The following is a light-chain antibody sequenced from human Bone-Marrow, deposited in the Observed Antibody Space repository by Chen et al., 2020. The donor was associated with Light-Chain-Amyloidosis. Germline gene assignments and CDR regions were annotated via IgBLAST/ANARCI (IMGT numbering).Light chain of an antibody. CDR2: DDS. Sequence: SYVLTQPSSVSVAPGQTATIACGGNNIGSTSVHWYQQTPGQAPLLVVYDDSDRPSGIPERLSGPKSWKAATLASRRVEAGDEADCYCQVWDRSSDRPVFGGGTKLTVL. CDR1: NIGSTS. CDR3: QVWDRSSDRPV. J-gene: IGLJ3*02. V-gene: IGLV3-21*02.